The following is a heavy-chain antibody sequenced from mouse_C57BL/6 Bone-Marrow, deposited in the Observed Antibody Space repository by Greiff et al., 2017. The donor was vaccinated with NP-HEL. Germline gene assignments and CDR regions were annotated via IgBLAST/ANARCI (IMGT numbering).Heavy chain of an antibody. Sequence: VQLVESGPELVKPGASVKISCKASGYAFSSSWMNWVKQRPGKGLEWIGRIYPGDGDTNYNGKFKGKATLTADKSSSTAYMQLSSLTSEDSAVYFCARESIYYDHPWFAYWGQGTLVTVSA. CDR2: IYPGDGDT. CDR1: GYAFSSSW. CDR3: ARESIYYDHPWFAY. V-gene: IGHV1-82*01. D-gene: IGHD2-4*01. J-gene: IGHJ3*01.